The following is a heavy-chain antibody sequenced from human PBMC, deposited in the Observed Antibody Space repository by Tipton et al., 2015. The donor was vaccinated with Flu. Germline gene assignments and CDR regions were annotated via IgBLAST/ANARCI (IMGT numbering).Heavy chain of an antibody. J-gene: IGHJ4*01. V-gene: IGHV4-59*08. CDR1: TSSVSGYY. CDR3: ARHFYDSSGYYCLDY. D-gene: IGHD3-22*01. CDR2: IHYTGST. Sequence: GLVKPSETLSLTCDVSTSSVSGYYWSWIRQSPKRGLEWIGYIHYTGSTNYNPSLKSRVSMSVDTSKNQFSLKMTSLTAADTAVYYCARHFYDSSGYYCLDYWGXXLLVTVSS.